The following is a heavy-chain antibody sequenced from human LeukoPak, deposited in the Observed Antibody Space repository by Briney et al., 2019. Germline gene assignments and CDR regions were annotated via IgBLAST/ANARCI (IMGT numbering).Heavy chain of an antibody. J-gene: IGHJ5*02. CDR3: AREFGEDRNWFDP. CDR2: INPNSGGT. Sequence: ASVKVSCKASGYTFTGYYMHWVRQAPGQGLEWMGWINPNSGGTNYAQKFQGRVTMTRDTSISTAYMDLSRLRSDDTAVYYCAREFGEDRNWFDPWGQGTLVTVSS. CDR1: GYTFTGYY. V-gene: IGHV1-2*02. D-gene: IGHD3-10*01.